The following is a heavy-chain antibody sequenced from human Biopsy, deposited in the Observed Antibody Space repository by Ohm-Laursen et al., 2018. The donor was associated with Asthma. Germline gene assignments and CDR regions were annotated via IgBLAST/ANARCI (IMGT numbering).Heavy chain of an antibody. J-gene: IGHJ4*02. D-gene: IGHD3-3*01. Sequence: SDTLSLTCPVSDGSVSSGSYYWGWIRQPPGKGLEWIGYIYFSGSTNYNPSLKSRVTISVDTSKNQFSLKLSSVTAADTAVYYCARVTRITIFGVGGIQDYWGQGTLVTVSS. CDR1: DGSVSSGSYY. CDR3: ARVTRITIFGVGGIQDY. V-gene: IGHV4-61*01. CDR2: IYFSGST.